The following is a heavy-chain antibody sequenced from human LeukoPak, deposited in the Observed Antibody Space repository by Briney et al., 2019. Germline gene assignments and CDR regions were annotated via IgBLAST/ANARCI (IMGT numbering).Heavy chain of an antibody. CDR2: ISYDGSNK. J-gene: IGHJ4*02. CDR1: GFTFSSYA. D-gene: IGHD6-13*01. Sequence: GGSLRLSCAASGFTFSSYAMHWVREAPGKGLEWVAVISYDGSNKYYADSVKGRFTISRDNSKNTLYLQMNSLRAEDTAVYYCARSRIAATGSSDYWGQGTLVTVSS. CDR3: ARSRIAATGSSDY. V-gene: IGHV3-30-3*01.